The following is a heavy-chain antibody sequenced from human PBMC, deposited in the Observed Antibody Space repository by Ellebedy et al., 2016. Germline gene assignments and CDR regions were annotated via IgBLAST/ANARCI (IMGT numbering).Heavy chain of an antibody. CDR1: RFTFSSQT. CDR3: ARGGRQYFEY. D-gene: IGHD2-15*01. V-gene: IGHV3-23*01. J-gene: IGHJ4*02. CDR2: INNNGDGT. Sequence: GGSLRLSCAASRFTFSSQTMSWVRQASGKGPEWVSSINNNGDGTFYADSVKGRFTTSRDNSKNTLYLQLNSLRAEDTAIYYCARGGRQYFEYWGQGTLVTVSS.